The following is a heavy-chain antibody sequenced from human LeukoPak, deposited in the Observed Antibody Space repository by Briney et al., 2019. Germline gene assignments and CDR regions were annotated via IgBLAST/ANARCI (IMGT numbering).Heavy chain of an antibody. CDR1: GFTFSTYN. D-gene: IGHD3-16*02. Sequence: PGGSLRLSCAASGFTFSTYNMNWVRQASGKELEWVSSISSSSSYIYYADSVKGRFTISRDNAKNSLYLQMNSLRAEDTAVYYCARWVTFGGVIVNDFWGQGTLVTVSS. CDR3: ARWVTFGGVIVNDF. V-gene: IGHV3-21*01. J-gene: IGHJ4*02. CDR2: ISSSSSYI.